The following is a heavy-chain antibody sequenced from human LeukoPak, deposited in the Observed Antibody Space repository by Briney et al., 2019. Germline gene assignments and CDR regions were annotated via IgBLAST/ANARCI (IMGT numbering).Heavy chain of an antibody. CDR1: GFTFSSYA. CDR3: AKATPIRIAAAGTGYYFDY. J-gene: IGHJ4*02. D-gene: IGHD6-13*01. V-gene: IGHV3-23*01. Sequence: QTGGSLRLSCAASGFTFSSYAMSWVRQAPGKGLEWVSAISGSGGSTYYADSVKGRFTISRDNSKNTLYLQMNSLRAEDTAVYYCAKATPIRIAAAGTGYYFDYWGQGTLVTVSS. CDR2: ISGSGGST.